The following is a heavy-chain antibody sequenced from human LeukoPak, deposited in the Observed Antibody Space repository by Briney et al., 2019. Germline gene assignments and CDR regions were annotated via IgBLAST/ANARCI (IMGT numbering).Heavy chain of an antibody. CDR3: AKDQGRDGYNYFDY. V-gene: IGHV3-9*01. CDR2: ISWNSGSI. CDR1: GFTFDDYA. Sequence: GRSLRLSCAASGFTFDDYAMHWVRQAPGKGLEWVSGISWNSGSIGYADSVKGRFTISKDNAKNSLYLQMNSLRAEDTALYYCAKDQGRDGYNYFDYWGQGTLVTVFS. D-gene: IGHD5-24*01. J-gene: IGHJ4*02.